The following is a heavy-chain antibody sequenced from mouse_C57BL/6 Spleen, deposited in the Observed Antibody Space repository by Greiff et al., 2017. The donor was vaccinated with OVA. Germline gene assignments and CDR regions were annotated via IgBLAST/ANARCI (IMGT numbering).Heavy chain of an antibody. D-gene: IGHD4-1*01. Sequence: EVKLQESGGGMVQPKGSLKLSCAASGFSFNTYAMNWVRQAPGKGLEWVARIRSKSNNYATYYADSVKDRFTISRDDSESMLYLQMNNLKTEDTAMYYCVRGWDSYFDYWGQGTTLTVSS. CDR2: IRSKSNNYAT. CDR3: VRGWDSYFDY. V-gene: IGHV10-1*01. J-gene: IGHJ2*01. CDR1: GFSFNTYA.